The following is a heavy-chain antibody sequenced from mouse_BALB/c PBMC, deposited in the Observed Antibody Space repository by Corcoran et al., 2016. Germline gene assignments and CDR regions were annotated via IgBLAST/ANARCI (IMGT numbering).Heavy chain of an antibody. CDR3: AGNYYGSSYDY. V-gene: IGHV1S135*01. Sequence: EIQLQQSGPELMKPGASVKISCKASGYSFTSYYMHWVKQSHGKSLEWIGYIDPFNGGTSYNQKFKGKATLTVDKSSSTAYMHLSSLTSEDSAVYYCAGNYYGSSYDYWGQGTTLTVSS. CDR2: IDPFNGGT. CDR1: GYSFTSYY. J-gene: IGHJ2*01. D-gene: IGHD1-1*01.